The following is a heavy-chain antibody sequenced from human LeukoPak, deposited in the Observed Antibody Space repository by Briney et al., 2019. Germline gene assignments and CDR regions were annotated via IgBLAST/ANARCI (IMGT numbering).Heavy chain of an antibody. J-gene: IGHJ4*02. CDR2: INTNTGNP. D-gene: IGHD2-8*01. V-gene: IGHV7-4-1*02. CDR1: GYTFTSYA. Sequence: ASVKVSCKASGYTFTSYAMNWVRQAPGQGLEWMGWINTNTGNPTYAQGFTGRFVFSLDTSVSTAYLQISSLKAEDTAVYYCARRTFSYCTNGVCFDYWGQGTLVTVSS. CDR3: ARRTFSYCTNGVCFDY.